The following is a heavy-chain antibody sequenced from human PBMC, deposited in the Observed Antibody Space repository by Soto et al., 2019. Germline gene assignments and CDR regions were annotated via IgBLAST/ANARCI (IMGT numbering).Heavy chain of an antibody. D-gene: IGHD1-26*01. V-gene: IGHV1-2*02. CDR3: ASDSGWGRWFDP. CDR1: GYTFTGYY. CDR2: INPNSGST. J-gene: IGHJ5*02. Sequence: QVQLVQSGAEVKKPGASVKVSCKASGYTFTGYYMHWVRQAPGQGLEWMGWINPNSGSTNYAQKFQGRVTMTRATSISTAYMELSRLRSDDTAVYYCASDSGWGRWFDPWGQGTLVTVSS.